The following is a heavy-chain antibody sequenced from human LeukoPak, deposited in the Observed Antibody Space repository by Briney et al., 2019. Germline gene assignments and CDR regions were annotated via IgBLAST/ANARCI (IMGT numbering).Heavy chain of an antibody. CDR3: ARRMIVVADDAFDI. Sequence: GEPLNFSCKGSGYIFTNYSIGWVRQLPGKGLKWTRLIYPGDSDTRYTPSFQGQVTLSADKSINTAYLQWSSLKASDTAMYYCARRMIVVADDAFDIWGQGTMVTVSS. CDR2: IYPGDSDT. CDR1: GYIFTNYS. J-gene: IGHJ3*02. D-gene: IGHD3-22*01. V-gene: IGHV5-51*01.